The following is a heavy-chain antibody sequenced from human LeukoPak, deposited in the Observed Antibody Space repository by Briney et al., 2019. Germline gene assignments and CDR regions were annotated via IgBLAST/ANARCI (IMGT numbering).Heavy chain of an antibody. D-gene: IGHD3-10*01. CDR2: ISSSSSTI. CDR3: ASGAYGSGIDY. V-gene: IGHV3-48*01. Sequence: PGGSLRLSCAASGFTFSSYSMNWVRQAPGKGLEWVSYISSSSSTIYYADSVKGRFTISRDNAKNSLYLQMNSLRAEDTAVYYCASGAYGSGIDYWGQGTLVTVSS. J-gene: IGHJ4*02. CDR1: GFTFSSYS.